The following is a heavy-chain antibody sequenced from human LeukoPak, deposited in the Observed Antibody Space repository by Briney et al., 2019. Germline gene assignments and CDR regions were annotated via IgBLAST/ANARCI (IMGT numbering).Heavy chain of an antibody. J-gene: IGHJ4*02. CDR1: GGSISSYY. CDR3: ARQNSWDYDSSLKN. D-gene: IGHD3-22*01. CDR2: IYTSGST. Sequence: PSETLSLTCTVSGGSISSYYWSWIRQPAGKGLEWIGRIYTSGSTNYNPSLKSRVTMSVDTSKNQSSLKLSSVTAADTAVYYCARQNSWDYDSSLKNWGQGTLVTVSS. V-gene: IGHV4-4*07.